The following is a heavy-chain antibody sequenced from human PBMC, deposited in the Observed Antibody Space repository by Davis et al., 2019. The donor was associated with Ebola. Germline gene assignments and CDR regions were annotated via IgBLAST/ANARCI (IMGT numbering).Heavy chain of an antibody. CDR1: GFTFSSYA. CDR3: AKDGDYRPFDY. V-gene: IGHV3-23*01. J-gene: IGHJ4*02. D-gene: IGHD4-17*01. Sequence: GESLKISCAASGFTFSSYAISWVRQAPGKGLEWVSAISGSGGSTYYADSVKGRFTISRDNSKNTLYLQMNNLRAEDTAVYYCAKDGDYRPFDYWGQGTLVTVSS. CDR2: ISGSGGST.